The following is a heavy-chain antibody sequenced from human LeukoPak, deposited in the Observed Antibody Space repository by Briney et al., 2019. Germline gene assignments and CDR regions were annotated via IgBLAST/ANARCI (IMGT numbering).Heavy chain of an antibody. CDR1: GDSVSSNSAT. D-gene: IGHD3-10*01. Sequence: SQTLSLTCAISGDSVSSNSATWHWIRQSPSRGLEWLGRTYYRSKWYNDYAVSVKRRITINADTSKNQFSLQVNSVTAADTAVYYCARAEYYFDYWGQGTLVTVSS. J-gene: IGHJ4*02. CDR3: ARAEYYFDY. V-gene: IGHV6-1*01. CDR2: TYYRSKWYN.